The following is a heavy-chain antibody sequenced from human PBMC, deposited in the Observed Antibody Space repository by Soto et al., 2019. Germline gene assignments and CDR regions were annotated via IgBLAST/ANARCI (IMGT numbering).Heavy chain of an antibody. CDR2: ISAYNGNT. D-gene: IGHD3-9*01. Sequence: ASVKVCCKASGYTFTSYGISWVRQAPGQGLEWMGWISAYNGNTNYAQKLQGRVTMTTDTSTSTAYMELRSLRSDDTAVYYCARDYYDILTGYPYYFDYWGQGTLVTVSS. CDR3: ARDYYDILTGYPYYFDY. CDR1: GYTFTSYG. V-gene: IGHV1-18*01. J-gene: IGHJ4*02.